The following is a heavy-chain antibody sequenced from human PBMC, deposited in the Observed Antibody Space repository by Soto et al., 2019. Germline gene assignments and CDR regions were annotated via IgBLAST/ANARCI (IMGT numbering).Heavy chain of an antibody. V-gene: IGHV1-2*02. CDR2: INPNSGGT. Sequence: ASVKVSCKASGYTFTGYYMHWVRQAPGQGLEWMGWINPNSGGTNYAQKFQGRVTMTRDTSTSTVYMELSSLRSEDTAVYYCARAPKGSSGSYSAFDIWGQGTMVTVSS. D-gene: IGHD1-26*01. CDR3: ARAPKGSSGSYSAFDI. J-gene: IGHJ3*02. CDR1: GYTFTGYY.